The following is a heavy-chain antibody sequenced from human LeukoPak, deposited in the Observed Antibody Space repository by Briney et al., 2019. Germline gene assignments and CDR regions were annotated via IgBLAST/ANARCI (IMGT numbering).Heavy chain of an antibody. CDR3: ARVYRVTTGTYYYYYMDV. V-gene: IGHV4-59*01. CDR1: GGSISSYY. Sequence: SETLSLTCTVSGGSISSYYWSWIRQPPGKGLGWIGYIYYSGSTNYNPSLKSRVTISVDTSKNQFSLKLSSVTAADTAVYYCARVYRVTTGTYYYYYMDVRGKGTTVTVSS. J-gene: IGHJ6*03. CDR2: IYYSGST. D-gene: IGHD4-17*01.